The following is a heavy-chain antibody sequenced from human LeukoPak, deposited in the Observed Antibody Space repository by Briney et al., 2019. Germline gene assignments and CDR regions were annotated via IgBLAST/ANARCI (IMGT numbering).Heavy chain of an antibody. CDR2: IYYSGST. Sequence: SETLSLTCTVSGGSISSYDWSWIRQPPGKGLEWIGSIYYSGSTYYNPSLKSRVTISVDTSKNQFSLKLTSVTAADTAVYHCARREAVAGTGGFDYWGQGTLVTVSS. CDR1: GGSISSYD. CDR3: ARREAVAGTGGFDY. D-gene: IGHD6-19*01. V-gene: IGHV4-59*05. J-gene: IGHJ4*02.